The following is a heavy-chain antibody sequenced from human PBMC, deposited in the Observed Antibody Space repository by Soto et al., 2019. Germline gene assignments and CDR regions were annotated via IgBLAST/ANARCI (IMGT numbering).Heavy chain of an antibody. D-gene: IGHD3-10*01. V-gene: IGHV1-69*02. CDR1: GGTFSSYT. CDR3: ASLMISGYDYGMDV. CDR2: IIPILGIA. Sequence: QVQLVQSGAEVTKPGSSVKVSCKASGGTFSSYTISWVRQAPGQGLEWMGRIIPILGIANYAQKFQGRVTRTADKSTSTAYMELSSLRSEDTAVYYCASLMISGYDYGMDVWGQGTTVTVSS. J-gene: IGHJ6*02.